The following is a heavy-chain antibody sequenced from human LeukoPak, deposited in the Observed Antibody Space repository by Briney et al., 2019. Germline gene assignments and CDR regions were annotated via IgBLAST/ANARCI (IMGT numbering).Heavy chain of an antibody. CDR3: AREVSGDY. J-gene: IGHJ4*02. D-gene: IGHD3-10*01. Sequence: GGSLRLSCAASGFTFDDYGMSGVSHAPGKGVEGGSGINWNGGSTVYADSAKGGFTISRDNAKNSLYVQENSVRDGDRALYHCAREVSGDYWGQGTLVTVSS. V-gene: IGHV3-20*01. CDR2: INWNGGST. CDR1: GFTFDDYG.